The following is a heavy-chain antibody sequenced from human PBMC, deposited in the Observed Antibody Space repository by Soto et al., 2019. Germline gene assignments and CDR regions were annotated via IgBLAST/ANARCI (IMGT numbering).Heavy chain of an antibody. J-gene: IGHJ4*02. CDR2: ISAYNGNT. V-gene: IGHV1-18*01. CDR3: ARFSYYYDSSGYPDH. D-gene: IGHD3-22*01. Sequence: ASVKVSCKASGYTFTSYGISWVRQAPGQGLEWMGWISAYNGNTNYAQKLQGRVTMTTDTSTSTAYMELRSLRSDDTAVYYCARFSYYYDSSGYPDHWGQGTLVTVSS. CDR1: GYTFTSYG.